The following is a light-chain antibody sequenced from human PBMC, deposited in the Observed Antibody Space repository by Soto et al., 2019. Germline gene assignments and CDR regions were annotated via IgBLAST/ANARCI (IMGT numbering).Light chain of an antibody. J-gene: IGKJ2*01. CDR3: QQRYSSPYT. Sequence: DIQMTQSPSSLSASVGDRVTITCRASQSISSYLNWYQQKPGKAPKLLIYAASSLQSGVPSRFSGSGSETDFTLTISSLQPEDFATYYCQQRYSSPYTFGQGTKLQIQ. CDR2: AAS. V-gene: IGKV1-39*01. CDR1: QSISSY.